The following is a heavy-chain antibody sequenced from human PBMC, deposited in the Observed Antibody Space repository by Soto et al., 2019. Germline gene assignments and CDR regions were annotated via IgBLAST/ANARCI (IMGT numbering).Heavy chain of an antibody. CDR1: GGTFSSYA. V-gene: IGHV1-69*12. Sequence: QVQLVQSGAEVKKPGSSVKVSCKASGGTFSSYAISWVRQAPGQGLEWMGGIIPIFGTANYAQKFQGRVTITADDSTSTAYMELSSLRSEDTAVYYCARDQDSGNVSTLLYYYGMDVWRQGTTVTVSS. J-gene: IGHJ6*02. CDR3: ARDQDSGNVSTLLYYYGMDV. D-gene: IGHD5-12*01. CDR2: IIPIFGTA.